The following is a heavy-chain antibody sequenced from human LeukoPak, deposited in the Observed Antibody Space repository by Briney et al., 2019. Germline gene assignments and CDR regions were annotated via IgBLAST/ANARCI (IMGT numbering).Heavy chain of an antibody. D-gene: IGHD5-18*01. Sequence: SETLSLTCTVSGGSISSYYWSWIRQPAGKGLEWIGRIYTSGSTNYNPSLKSRVTISVDTSKNQFSLKLSSVTAADTAVYYCARGTQLWSRPYYFDYWGQGTLVTVSS. CDR2: IYTSGST. CDR1: GGSISSYY. CDR3: ARGTQLWSRPYYFDY. J-gene: IGHJ4*02. V-gene: IGHV4-4*07.